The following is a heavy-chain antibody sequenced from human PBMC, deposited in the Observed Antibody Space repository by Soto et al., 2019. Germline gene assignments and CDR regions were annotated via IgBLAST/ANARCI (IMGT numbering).Heavy chain of an antibody. J-gene: IGHJ5*02. CDR2: IYYSGST. D-gene: IGHD6-19*01. CDR3: ARHYSSGSRNWFDP. V-gene: IGHV4-39*01. CDR1: GGSINSSSYF. Sequence: PSETLSLTCSVSGGSINSSSYFWGWVRQPPGKGLEWIGSIYYSGSTYYNPSLRSRVAISVDTSKNQFSLKLSSVTAADTAVFYCARHYSSGSRNWFDPWGQGTLVTVSS.